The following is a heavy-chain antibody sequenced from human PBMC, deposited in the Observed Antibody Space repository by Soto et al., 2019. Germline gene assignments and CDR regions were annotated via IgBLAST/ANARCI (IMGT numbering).Heavy chain of an antibody. D-gene: IGHD3-16*01. CDR2: IYHSGSI. Sequence: SETLSLTCAVSSGSISSTNWWSWVRQPPGKGLEWIGEIYHSGSINYNPSLKSRVTISVDKSKNQFSLTLNSVTAADTAVYYWGRALRGFSAFDIWGQGTMVTV. CDR1: SGSISSTNW. J-gene: IGHJ3*02. CDR3: GRALRGFSAFDI. V-gene: IGHV4-4*02.